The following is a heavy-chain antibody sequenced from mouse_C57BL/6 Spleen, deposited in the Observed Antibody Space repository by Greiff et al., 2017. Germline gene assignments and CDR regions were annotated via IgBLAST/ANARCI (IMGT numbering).Heavy chain of an antibody. CDR2: IRNKATGYTT. CDR1: GFTFTDYY. Sequence: EVKLMESGGGLVQPGGSLSLSCAASGFTFTDYYMSWVRQPPGKALEWLGFIRNKATGYTTEYSASVQGRFTISSDNSQSILYLQMNALRAEDSATSYCARRKDWYFDVWGTGTTVTVSS. V-gene: IGHV7-3*01. J-gene: IGHJ1*03. CDR3: ARRKDWYFDV.